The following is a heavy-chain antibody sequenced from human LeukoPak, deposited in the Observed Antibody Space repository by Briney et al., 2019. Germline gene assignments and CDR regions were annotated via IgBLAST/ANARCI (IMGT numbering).Heavy chain of an antibody. CDR3: ARAYMVRGPFYYYYYYMDV. J-gene: IGHJ6*03. Sequence: SQTLSLTCTVSGGSISSGSYYWSWIRQPAGKGLEWIGRIYTSGSTNYNPSLKSRVTISVDTSKNQFSLKLSSVTAADTAVYYCARAYMVRGPFYYYYYYMDVWGKGTTVTISS. D-gene: IGHD3-10*01. CDR2: IYTSGST. CDR1: GGSISSGSYY. V-gene: IGHV4-61*02.